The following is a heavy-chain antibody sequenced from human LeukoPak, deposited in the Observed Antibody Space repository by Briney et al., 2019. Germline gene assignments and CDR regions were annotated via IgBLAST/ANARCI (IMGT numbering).Heavy chain of an antibody. CDR2: INHSGST. CDR3: ARDPGYSYGRRYDAFDI. CDR1: GGSISSYY. D-gene: IGHD5-18*01. J-gene: IGHJ3*02. Sequence: SETLSLTCTVSGGSISSYYWSWIRQPAGKGPEWIGEINHSGSTNYNPSLKSRVTISVDTSKNQFSLKLSSVTAADTAVYYCARDPGYSYGRRYDAFDIWGQGTMVTVSS. V-gene: IGHV4-34*01.